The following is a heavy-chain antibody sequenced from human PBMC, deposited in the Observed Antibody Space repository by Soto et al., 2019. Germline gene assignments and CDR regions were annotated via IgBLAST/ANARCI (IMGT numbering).Heavy chain of an antibody. CDR1: EDSVSSKSGA. V-gene: IGHV6-1*01. CDR3: ARDRAQYGMDV. D-gene: IGHD3-10*01. CDR2: TYYRTNWHN. Sequence: QLQQSGPRLVKPSQPLSLTCAMSEDSVSSKSGACNWIRQSPARGLEWLGRTYYRTNWHNDSAVSVRSRIIIIPDTSKNHFSLQLHSVTPEDTGVYYCARDRAQYGMDVWGQGTTVTVSS. J-gene: IGHJ6*02.